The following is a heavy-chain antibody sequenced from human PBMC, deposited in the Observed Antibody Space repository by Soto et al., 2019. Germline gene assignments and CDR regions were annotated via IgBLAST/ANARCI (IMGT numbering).Heavy chain of an antibody. CDR3: ARLARYDSSGHQGGFDY. Sequence: VESLKICCKGSGYSFTSYWIRWMRQMTGKGLEWMGRIDPSDSYTNYSPSFQGHVTISADKSISTAYLQWSSLKASDTDMYYCARLARYDSSGHQGGFDYWGQGTLVTVSS. CDR1: GYSFTSYW. D-gene: IGHD3-22*01. J-gene: IGHJ4*02. V-gene: IGHV5-10-1*01. CDR2: IDPSDSYT.